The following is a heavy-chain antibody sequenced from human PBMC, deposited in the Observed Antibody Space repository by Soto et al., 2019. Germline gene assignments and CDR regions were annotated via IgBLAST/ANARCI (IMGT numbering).Heavy chain of an antibody. CDR3: ASVYGFWSGSSPCAYYYAMDV. CDR1: GFTFSSYN. CDR2: ITSSSTYI. J-gene: IGHJ6*02. D-gene: IGHD3-3*01. Sequence: EVQLVESGGGLVKPGGSPRLSCAASGFTFSSYNMNWVRQAPGKGLEWVSSITSSSTYIYYADSVKGRFTISRDNAQNSLYLKMNSRRAEDTAVYYCASVYGFWSGSSPCAYYYAMDVWGQGTTVTVSS. V-gene: IGHV3-21*01.